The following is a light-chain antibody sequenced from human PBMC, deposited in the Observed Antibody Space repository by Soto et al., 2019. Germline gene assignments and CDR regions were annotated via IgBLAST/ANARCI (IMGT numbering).Light chain of an antibody. J-gene: IGLJ3*02. V-gene: IGLV2-14*01. CDR3: SSYTSRTTWV. CDR2: EVT. CDR1: SSNVGGYNY. Sequence: QSALTQPASVSASPGQSITISCTGTSSNVGGYNYVSWFQQHPGKVPKLMIYEVTNRPSGVSNRFSGSKSGNTASLTISGLQAEDEADYYCSSYTSRTTWVFGGGTMLTVL.